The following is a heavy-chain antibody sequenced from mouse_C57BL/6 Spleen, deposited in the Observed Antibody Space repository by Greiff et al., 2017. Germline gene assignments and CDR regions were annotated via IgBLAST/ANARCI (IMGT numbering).Heavy chain of an antibody. V-gene: IGHV14-4*01. Sequence: EVQLQQSGAELVRPGASVKLSCTASGFNIKDDYMHWVKQRPEQGLEWIGWIDPENGDTEYASKFQGKATITADTSSNTAYLQLSSLTSEDTAVYYCTTDVVTRRAWFAYWGQGTLVTVSA. CDR2: IDPENGDT. J-gene: IGHJ3*01. D-gene: IGHD2-2*01. CDR3: TTDVVTRRAWFAY. CDR1: GFNIKDDY.